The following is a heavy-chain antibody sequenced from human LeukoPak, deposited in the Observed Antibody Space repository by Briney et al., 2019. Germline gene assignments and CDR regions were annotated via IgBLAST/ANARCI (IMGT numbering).Heavy chain of an antibody. D-gene: IGHD4-17*01. V-gene: IGHV1-46*01. Sequence: ASVKVSCKASGYTFTSYYIHWVRQAPGQGLEWMGLINPSAGNTAYAQKFQGRGSMTSVTSTSTVYMELSSLRSEDTAVYYCARQKNDYGDYPDAFDIWGQGTMVTVSS. CDR1: GYTFTSYY. CDR2: INPSAGNT. CDR3: ARQKNDYGDYPDAFDI. J-gene: IGHJ3*02.